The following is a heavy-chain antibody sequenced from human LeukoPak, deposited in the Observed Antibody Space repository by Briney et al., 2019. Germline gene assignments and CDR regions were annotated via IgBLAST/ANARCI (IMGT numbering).Heavy chain of an antibody. V-gene: IGHV4-34*01. D-gene: IGHD6-13*01. CDR3: ARGFLYSSSWYRSPGSWFDP. CDR1: GGSFSGYY. Sequence: SETLSLTCAVYGGSFSGYYWSWIRQPPGKGLEWIGEISHSGSTNYNPSLKSRVTISVDTSKNQISLKLSSVTAADTAVDYCARGFLYSSSWYRSPGSWFDPWGQGTLVTVSS. J-gene: IGHJ5*02. CDR2: ISHSGST.